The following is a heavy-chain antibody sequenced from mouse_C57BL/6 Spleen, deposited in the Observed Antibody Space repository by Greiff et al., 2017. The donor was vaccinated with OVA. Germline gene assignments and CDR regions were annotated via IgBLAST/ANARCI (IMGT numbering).Heavy chain of an antibody. D-gene: IGHD1-1*01. Sequence: EVQLQQSGPELVKPGASVKISCKASGYSFTSYYMNWVKQSPEKSLEWIGEINPSTGGTTYNQKFKAKGTLTVDKSSSTAYMQLKSLTSEDSAVYYCARRGDYGSFAYWGQGTLVTVSA. V-gene: IGHV1-42*01. CDR3: ARRGDYGSFAY. J-gene: IGHJ3*01. CDR1: GYSFTSYY. CDR2: INPSTGGT.